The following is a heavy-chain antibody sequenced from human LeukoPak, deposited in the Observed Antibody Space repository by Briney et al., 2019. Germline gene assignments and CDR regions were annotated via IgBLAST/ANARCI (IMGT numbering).Heavy chain of an antibody. D-gene: IGHD3-3*01. Sequence: PGGSLRLSCAASGFTFSTYEMNWVRQAPGKGLEWVSYISNSGSTIYYADSVKGRFTISRDNAKNSLYLQMNSLRAEDTAVYYCARDGKDYDFWSGQHYFDYWGQGTLATVSS. CDR1: GFTFSTYE. V-gene: IGHV3-48*03. J-gene: IGHJ4*02. CDR3: ARDGKDYDFWSGQHYFDY. CDR2: ISNSGSTI.